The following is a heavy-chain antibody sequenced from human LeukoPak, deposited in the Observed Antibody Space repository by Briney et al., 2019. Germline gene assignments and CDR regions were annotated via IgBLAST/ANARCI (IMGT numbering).Heavy chain of an antibody. CDR2: ISGSGGST. V-gene: IGHV3-23*01. CDR1: GFTFSSYA. J-gene: IGHJ4*02. CDR3: AKDRSETVRLYYFDY. D-gene: IGHD3-3*01. Sequence: QPGGSLRLSCAASGFTFSSYAMSWVRQAPGKGLEWVSAISGSGGSTYYADSVKGRFTISRDNSKNTLYLQINSLRAEDTAVYYCAKDRSETVRLYYFDYWGQGTLVTVSS.